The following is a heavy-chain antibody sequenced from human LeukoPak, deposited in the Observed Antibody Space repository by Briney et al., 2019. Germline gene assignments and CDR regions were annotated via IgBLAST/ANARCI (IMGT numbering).Heavy chain of an antibody. J-gene: IGHJ4*02. CDR1: GFTFSDCY. Sequence: GGSLRLSCAASGFTFSDCYMSWIRQAPGKGLEWVSYISSSGSTIYYADSVKGRFTISRDNAKNSLYLQMNSLRAEDTAVYYCARDARQQLVERFDYWGQGTLVTVSS. D-gene: IGHD6-13*01. V-gene: IGHV3-11*01. CDR3: ARDARQQLVERFDY. CDR2: ISSSGSTI.